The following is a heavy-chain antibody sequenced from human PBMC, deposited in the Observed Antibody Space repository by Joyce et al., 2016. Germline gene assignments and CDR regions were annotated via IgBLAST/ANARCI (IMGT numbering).Heavy chain of an antibody. J-gene: IGHJ4*02. CDR2: TYYTGGT. D-gene: IGHD1-14*01. CDR1: GGSTRSYY. Sequence: QVHLQESVPGLVKPSETLSLTCTVPGGSTRSYYWSWVRQSPEKGQEWIGFTYYTGGTKYNPTLESRVTISLDSFKNRLSLKLKSVTAADTAVYYCARGARYNFDSWGQGTLVTVSS. V-gene: IGHV4-59*01. CDR3: ARGARYNFDS.